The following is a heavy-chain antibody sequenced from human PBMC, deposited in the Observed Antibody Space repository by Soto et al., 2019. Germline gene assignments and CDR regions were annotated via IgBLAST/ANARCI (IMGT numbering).Heavy chain of an antibody. CDR1: GGTFSSYA. CDR2: IIPIFGTA. Sequence: QVQLVQSGAEVKKPGSSVKVSCKASGGTFSSYAISWVRQAPGQGLEWMGGIIPIFGTANYAQKFQGRVTITADESTSTAYMELSSLRSEDTAVYYCARDYPSWGITGTYLYYGMDVWGQGTTVTVSS. CDR3: ARDYPSWGITGTYLYYGMDV. V-gene: IGHV1-69*01. J-gene: IGHJ6*02. D-gene: IGHD1-20*01.